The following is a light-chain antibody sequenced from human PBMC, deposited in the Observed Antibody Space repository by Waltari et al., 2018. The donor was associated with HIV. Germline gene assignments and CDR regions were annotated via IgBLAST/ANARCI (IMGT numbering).Light chain of an antibody. CDR2: RNN. CDR3: SAWDGRLSAWV. J-gene: IGLJ3*02. Sequence: QAGLTQPPAVSQALGQTATLSCTGGDDDVGNEGAAWLHQYQGLPPKLLSYRNNKRASGISHKFSAARAGNTVFLTIAGLQPEDEADYYCSAWDGRLSAWVFGGGTKLTVL. CDR1: DDDVGNEG. V-gene: IGLV10-54*04.